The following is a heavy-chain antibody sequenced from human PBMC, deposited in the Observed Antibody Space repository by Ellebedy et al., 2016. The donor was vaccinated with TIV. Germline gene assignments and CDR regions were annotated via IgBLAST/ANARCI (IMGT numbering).Heavy chain of an antibody. Sequence: MPSETLSLTCTVYGGSISSNYWDWIRQPPGKGREWIGYIYNSVITNYNPSLKRRVTMSVDTSKRQLSLKLRSVTAADTAVYYCARRYSGSSYHYFDYWGQGTLVIVSS. CDR1: GGSISSNY. J-gene: IGHJ4*02. D-gene: IGHD1-26*01. V-gene: IGHV4-59*08. CDR3: ARRYSGSSYHYFDY. CDR2: IYNSVIT.